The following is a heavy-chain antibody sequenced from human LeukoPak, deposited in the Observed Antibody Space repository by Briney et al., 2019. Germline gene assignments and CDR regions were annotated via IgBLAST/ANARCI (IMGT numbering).Heavy chain of an antibody. D-gene: IGHD5-24*01. V-gene: IGHV3-43*02. CDR1: GFTFDEFA. Sequence: GGSLRLSCAASGFTFDEFAMHWVRQAPGKGLEWVSLISGDGGSTYYADSVKGRFTISRDNSKNSLYLQMNSLRTEDTALYYCAKDRRWLQLPYFDYWGQGTLVTVSS. J-gene: IGHJ4*02. CDR2: ISGDGGST. CDR3: AKDRRWLQLPYFDY.